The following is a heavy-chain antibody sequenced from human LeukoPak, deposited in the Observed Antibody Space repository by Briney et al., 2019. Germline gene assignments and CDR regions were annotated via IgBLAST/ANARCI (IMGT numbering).Heavy chain of an antibody. D-gene: IGHD2-2*01. CDR3: ARDLRYQPSNYYYYYMDV. CDR1: GGSISSYY. CDR2: IYTSGST. Sequence: PSETLSLTCTVSGGSISSYYWSWIRQPAGKGLEWIGRIYTSGSTNYNPSLKSRVTMSVDTSKNQFSLKLSSVTAADTAVYYCARDLRYQPSNYYYYYMDVWGKGTTVTVSS. J-gene: IGHJ6*03. V-gene: IGHV4-4*07.